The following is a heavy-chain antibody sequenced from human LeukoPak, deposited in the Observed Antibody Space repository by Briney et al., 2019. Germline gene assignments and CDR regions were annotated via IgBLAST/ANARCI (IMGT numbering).Heavy chain of an antibody. Sequence: PGGSLRLSCAASGFTFSNAWMRWVRQAPGMGLEWVGRIKTKTDGGTIDYAAPVKGRFSISRDDSKNTLYLQMNRLKTEDTAVYYCATEGDRGYSSRWYNGIDAFDIWGRGTMVTVSS. J-gene: IGHJ3*02. CDR2: IKTKTDGGTI. CDR1: GFTFSNAW. D-gene: IGHD2-2*01. CDR3: ATEGDRGYSSRWYNGIDAFDI. V-gene: IGHV3-15*01.